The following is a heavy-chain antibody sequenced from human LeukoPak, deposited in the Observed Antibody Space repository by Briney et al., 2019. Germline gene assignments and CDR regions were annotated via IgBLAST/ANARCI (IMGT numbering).Heavy chain of an antibody. V-gene: IGHV6-1*01. CDR2: TYYRSKWYS. CDR1: GDSVSSINGA. Sequence: SQTLSLTCAISGDSVSSINGAWNWVRQSPSRGLEWLGRTYYRSKWYSDYAVPIQGRISINPDTSKNQFTLHLFSVTPDDTAVYYCARVVATTGWYTFDYWGQGTRVTVSS. D-gene: IGHD6-19*01. J-gene: IGHJ4*02. CDR3: ARVVATTGWYTFDY.